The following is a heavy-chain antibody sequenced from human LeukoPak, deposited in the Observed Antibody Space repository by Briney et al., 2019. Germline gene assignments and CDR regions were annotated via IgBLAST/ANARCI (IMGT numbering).Heavy chain of an antibody. Sequence: GGSLRLSCAASGFTFSTSDMHWVRQLSGKVLEWVSAIGTADDTFYSDSVKGRFTISRDNAKNSLYLQMNSLRAGDTAVYFCARGHMLTGYYNFAWLDPWGQGTLVTVSS. CDR1: GFTFSTSD. CDR3: ARGHMLTGYYNFAWLDP. D-gene: IGHD3-9*01. CDR2: IGTADDT. V-gene: IGHV3-13*01. J-gene: IGHJ5*02.